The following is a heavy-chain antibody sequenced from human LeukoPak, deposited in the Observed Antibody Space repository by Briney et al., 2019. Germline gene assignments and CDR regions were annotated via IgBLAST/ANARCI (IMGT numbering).Heavy chain of an antibody. Sequence: GASVKVSCKASGYTFTSYDINWVRQATGQGLEWMGWMNPNSGNTGYAQKFQGRVTMTRNTFISTAYMELSSLRSEDTAVYYCARVPMVRGEFSYGMDVWGQGTTVTVSS. J-gene: IGHJ6*02. CDR2: MNPNSGNT. D-gene: IGHD3-10*01. V-gene: IGHV1-8*01. CDR3: ARVPMVRGEFSYGMDV. CDR1: GYTFTSYD.